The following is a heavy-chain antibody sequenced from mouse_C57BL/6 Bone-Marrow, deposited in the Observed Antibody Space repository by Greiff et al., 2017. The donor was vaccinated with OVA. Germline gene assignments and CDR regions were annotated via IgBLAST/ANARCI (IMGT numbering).Heavy chain of an antibody. D-gene: IGHD2-5*01. J-gene: IGHJ2*01. Sequence: DVMLVESGGGLVKPGGSLKLSCAASGFTFSSYAMSWVRQTPEKRLEWVATISDGGSYTYYPDNVKGRFTISRDNAKNNLYLQMSHLESEDTDMYYCARKPDYSNPYYFDYWGQGTTLTVSS. CDR1: GFTFSSYA. V-gene: IGHV5-4*03. CDR3: ARKPDYSNPYYFDY. CDR2: ISDGGSYT.